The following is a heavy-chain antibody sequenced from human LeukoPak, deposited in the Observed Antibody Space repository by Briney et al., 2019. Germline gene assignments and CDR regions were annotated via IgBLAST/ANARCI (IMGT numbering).Heavy chain of an antibody. Sequence: GGSLRLSCAASGFTFSSYWMHWVRQAPGKGLVWVSRINSDGSSTSYADSVKGRFTISRDNAKNTLYLQMNSLRAEDTAVYYCARGLDSSGNYRPYYYYYGMDVWGQGTTVTVSS. CDR2: INSDGSST. D-gene: IGHD3-22*01. CDR3: ARGLDSSGNYRPYYYYYGMDV. J-gene: IGHJ6*02. V-gene: IGHV3-74*01. CDR1: GFTFSSYW.